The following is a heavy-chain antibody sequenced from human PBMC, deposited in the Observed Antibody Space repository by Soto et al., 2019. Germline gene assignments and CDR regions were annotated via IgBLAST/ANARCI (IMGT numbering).Heavy chain of an antibody. D-gene: IGHD3-10*01. V-gene: IGHV4-59*01. Sequence: QVQLQESGPGLVKPSETLSLTCTVSGGSISSYYWSWIRQPPGKGLEWIGYIYYSGSTNYNPSLKSRVTISVDTSKNQFSLKLSSVTAADTAVYYCVRERDNRLGGYYYGMDVWGQGTTVTVSS. CDR2: IYYSGST. J-gene: IGHJ6*02. CDR1: GGSISSYY. CDR3: VRERDNRLGGYYYGMDV.